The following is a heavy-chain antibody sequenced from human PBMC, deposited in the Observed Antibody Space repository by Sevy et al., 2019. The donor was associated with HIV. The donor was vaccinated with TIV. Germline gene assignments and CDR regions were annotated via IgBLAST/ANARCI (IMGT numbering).Heavy chain of an antibody. CDR3: ATTKDYYDSSGSPFDY. CDR1: GYTLTQLS. J-gene: IGHJ4*02. Sequence: SSVKVSCKVSGYTLTQLSMHWVRQAPGKGLEWMGSFDPEDGETLYAQNFQGRVTMTEDTSTDTAYMALSSLRSEDTAIYYCATTKDYYDSSGSPFDYWGQGTLVTVSS. V-gene: IGHV1-24*01. D-gene: IGHD3-22*01. CDR2: FDPEDGET.